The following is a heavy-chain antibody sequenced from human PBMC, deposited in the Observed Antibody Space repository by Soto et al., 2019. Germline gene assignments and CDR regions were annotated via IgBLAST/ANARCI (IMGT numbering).Heavy chain of an antibody. CDR2: IYYSGST. D-gene: IGHD3-22*01. J-gene: IGHJ4*02. CDR1: GGSISSGGYY. V-gene: IGHV4-31*03. CDR3: AREYDSSGYYDY. Sequence: SETLSLTCTVSGGSISSGGYYWSWIRQHPGKGLEWIGYIYYSGSTYYNPSLKSRVTISVDTSKNQFSLKLSSVTAADTAVYYCAREYDSSGYYDYWGQGTLVTVSS.